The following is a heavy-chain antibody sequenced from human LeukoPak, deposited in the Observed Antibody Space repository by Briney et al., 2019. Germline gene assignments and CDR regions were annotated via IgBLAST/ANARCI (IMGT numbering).Heavy chain of an antibody. J-gene: IGHJ4*02. Sequence: SETLSLTCAVYGGSFSGYYWSWIRQPPGKGLEWIGEINHGGSTNYNPSLKSRVTISVDTSKNQFSLKLTSVTAADTAVYYCARDGPWKSDCWGQGTLVTVSS. D-gene: IGHD1-1*01. CDR1: GGSFSGYY. CDR3: ARDGPWKSDC. V-gene: IGHV4-34*01. CDR2: INHGGST.